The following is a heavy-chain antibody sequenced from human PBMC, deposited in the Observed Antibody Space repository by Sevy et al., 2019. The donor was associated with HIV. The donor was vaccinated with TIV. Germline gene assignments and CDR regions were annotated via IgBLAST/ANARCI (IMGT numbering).Heavy chain of an antibody. CDR1: GRTLTQLS. D-gene: IGHD5-12*01. CDR3: ATTKAYYASSGYPFDY. CDR2: FDPEDDEK. J-gene: IGHJ4*02. Sequence: ASVKVSCKVSGRTLTQLSIHWVRQAPGKGLEWMGTFDPEDDEKIYAKKFQSRVTMTENTSTDTAYIELSRLRSEDTAVYYCATTKAYYASSGYPFDYWGQGTLVTVSS. V-gene: IGHV1-24*01.